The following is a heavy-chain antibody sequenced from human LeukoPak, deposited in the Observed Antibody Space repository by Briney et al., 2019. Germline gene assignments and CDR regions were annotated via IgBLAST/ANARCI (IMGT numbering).Heavy chain of an antibody. CDR2: IRSKANSYAT. Sequence: PGGSLRLSCAASGFTFSGSAMHWVRQASGKGLEWVGRIRSKANSYATAYAASVKGRFTISRDDSKNTAYLQMNSLKTEDTAVYYCTRPRDGYNFVDYWGQGTLVTVSS. CDR3: TRPRDGYNFVDY. D-gene: IGHD5-24*01. J-gene: IGHJ4*02. V-gene: IGHV3-73*01. CDR1: GFTFSGSA.